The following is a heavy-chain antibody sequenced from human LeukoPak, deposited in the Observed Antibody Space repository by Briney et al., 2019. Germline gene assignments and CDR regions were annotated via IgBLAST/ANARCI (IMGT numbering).Heavy chain of an antibody. D-gene: IGHD6-13*01. V-gene: IGHV1-2*02. CDR3: ARGRRSWYYFDY. CDR1: GYTFTGYY. Sequence: ASVKVSCKAYGYTFTGYYTHWVRQAPGQGLEWMGWINPNSGGTNYAQKFQGRVTMTRDTSISTAYMELSRLRSDDTAVYYCARGRRSWYYFDYWGQGTLVTVSS. CDR2: INPNSGGT. J-gene: IGHJ4*02.